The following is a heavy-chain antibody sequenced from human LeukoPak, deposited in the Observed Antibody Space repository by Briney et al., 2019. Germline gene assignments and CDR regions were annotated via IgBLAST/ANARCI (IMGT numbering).Heavy chain of an antibody. Sequence: GGSLRLSCAASGFTFSNFWMHWVRQAPGKGLVWVALIYGDGSFTRYADSVKGRFTISRDNSKNTLYLQMNSLRAEDTALYYCAKHGQDYYYFDYWGQGTLVTVSS. CDR3: AKHGQDYYYFDY. D-gene: IGHD2/OR15-2a*01. CDR2: IYGDGSFT. CDR1: GFTFSNFW. V-gene: IGHV3-74*01. J-gene: IGHJ4*02.